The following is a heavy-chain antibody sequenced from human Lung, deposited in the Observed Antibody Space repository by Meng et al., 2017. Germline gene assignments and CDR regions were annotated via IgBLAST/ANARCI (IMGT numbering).Heavy chain of an antibody. V-gene: IGHV1-18*01. D-gene: IGHD2-8*02. CDR1: ADTFANYA. Sequence: QVQLVQSGAEIKKPGASVKVSCKASADTFANYAISWVRQVPGQGLEWMGRISTHNGNTNYALKLQGRVTVTTDTSTSTAYMELRNLRSDDTAIYYCATARFSFLLGFDYWGQGTLVTVSS. J-gene: IGHJ4*02. CDR2: ISTHNGNT. CDR3: ATARFSFLLGFDY.